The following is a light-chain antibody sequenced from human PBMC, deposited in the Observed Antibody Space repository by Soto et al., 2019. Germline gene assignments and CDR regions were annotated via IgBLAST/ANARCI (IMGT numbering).Light chain of an antibody. CDR1: SSDVGGYNS. CDR3: SSYTSSSTLLYV. V-gene: IGLV2-14*01. CDR2: DVS. J-gene: IGLJ1*01. Sequence: QSALTQPASVSGSPGQSITISCTGTSSDVGGYNSVSWYQQHPGKAPKLMIYDVSNRPSGVSNRFSGSKSGNTAYLTISGLHAEDEADYYCSSYTSSSTLLYVFGTGTKLTVL.